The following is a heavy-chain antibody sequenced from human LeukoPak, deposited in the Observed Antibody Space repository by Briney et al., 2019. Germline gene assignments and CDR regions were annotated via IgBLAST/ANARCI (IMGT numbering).Heavy chain of an antibody. CDR1: GFTFSSHW. J-gene: IGHJ4*02. CDR3: ARDHFEPGVILGS. D-gene: IGHD3-9*01. V-gene: IGHV3-7*05. Sequence: PGGSLRLSCSASGFTFSSHWMIWVRQAPGQGLEWVANINQVGSERYYGDSVKGRFTISRDNSKNSLYLQMNSLRAEDTAVYCCARDHFEPGVILGSWGRGTLVSVSS. CDR2: INQVGSER.